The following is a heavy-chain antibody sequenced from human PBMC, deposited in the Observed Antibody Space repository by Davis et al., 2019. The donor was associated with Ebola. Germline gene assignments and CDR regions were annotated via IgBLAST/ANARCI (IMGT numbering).Heavy chain of an antibody. J-gene: IGHJ4*02. CDR2: ISFDGSDS. CDR1: GFSFGTYA. CDR3: AKDMRSAVPGTPDY. Sequence: GESLKISCAASGFSFGTYAMHWVRQAPGKGLEWVAVISFDGSDSYYADSVKGRFTISRDNYKDTLYLEINSLRAEDTAVYHCAKDMRSAVPGTPDYWGPGTRVTVSS. D-gene: IGHD6-19*01. V-gene: IGHV3-30-3*01.